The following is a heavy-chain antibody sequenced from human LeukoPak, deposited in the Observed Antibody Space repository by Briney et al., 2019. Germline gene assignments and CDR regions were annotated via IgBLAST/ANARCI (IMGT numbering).Heavy chain of an antibody. CDR2: IWYDGSIK. CDR1: GFPFSDYG. V-gene: IGHV3-33*06. Sequence: GGSLRLSCAASGFPFSDYGVHWVRQAPGKGLEWVAVIWYDGSIKYYADSVKGRFTISRDNSRNTVYLQMNSLRAEDTAVYYCVKGFNWYFDLWGRGTLVTVSS. J-gene: IGHJ2*01. CDR3: VKGFNWYFDL.